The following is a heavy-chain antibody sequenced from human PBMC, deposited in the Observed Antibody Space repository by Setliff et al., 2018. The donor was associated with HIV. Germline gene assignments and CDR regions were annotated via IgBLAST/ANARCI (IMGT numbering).Heavy chain of an antibody. Sequence: SETLSLTCTVSGGSISSNNYYWGWIRQPPGKGLEWIGSINYSGSTYQNPSLKSRVTISVDTSKNQYSLKLSSVTAADTAVYYCARLAASIAARRRFDNWGQGTLVTVSS. CDR3: ARLAASIAARRRFDN. V-gene: IGHV4-39*01. D-gene: IGHD6-6*01. CDR1: GGSISSNNYY. CDR2: INYSGST. J-gene: IGHJ4*02.